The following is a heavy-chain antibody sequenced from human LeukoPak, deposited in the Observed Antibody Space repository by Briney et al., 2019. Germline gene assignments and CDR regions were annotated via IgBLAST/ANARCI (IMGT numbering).Heavy chain of an antibody. V-gene: IGHV4-4*02. Sequence: SETLSLTCAVSGGSISSSNWWSWVRQPPGKGLEWIGEIYHSGSTNYNPSLKSRVTISADTSTNHFSLKLTSVTAADTAVYYCGRHVQAPSFDPWGQGTLVTVSS. CDR1: GGSISSSNW. CDR3: GRHVQAPSFDP. J-gene: IGHJ5*02. CDR2: IYHSGST. D-gene: IGHD1-1*01.